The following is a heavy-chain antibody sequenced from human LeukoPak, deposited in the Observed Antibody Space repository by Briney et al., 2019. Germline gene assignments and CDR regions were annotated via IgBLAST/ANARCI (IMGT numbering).Heavy chain of an antibody. V-gene: IGHV3-15*01. CDR3: TTVTVSNKPVDY. Sequence: PGGSLRLPCAASGFTFSNAWMSWVRQAPGKGLEWVGRIKSKTDGGTTDYAAPVKGRFTISRDDSKNTLYLQMNSLKTEDTAVYYCTTVTVSNKPVDYWGQGTLVTVSS. CDR1: GFTFSNAW. CDR2: IKSKTDGGTT. D-gene: IGHD4-17*01. J-gene: IGHJ4*02.